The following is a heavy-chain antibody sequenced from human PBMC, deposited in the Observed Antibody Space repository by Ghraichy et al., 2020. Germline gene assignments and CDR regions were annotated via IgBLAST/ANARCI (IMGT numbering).Heavy chain of an antibody. D-gene: IGHD6-13*01. J-gene: IGHJ5*02. Sequence: GESLNISCAASGFTFSSYAMSWVRQAPGKGLEWVSAISGSGGSTYYADSVKGRFTISRDNSKNTLYLQMNSLRAEDTAVYYCAKETSSSWMYNWFDPWGQGTQVTVSS. CDR3: AKETSSSWMYNWFDP. CDR2: ISGSGGST. CDR1: GFTFSSYA. V-gene: IGHV3-23*01.